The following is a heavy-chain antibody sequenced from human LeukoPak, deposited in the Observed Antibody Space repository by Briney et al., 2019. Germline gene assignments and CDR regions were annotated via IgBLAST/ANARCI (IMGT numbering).Heavy chain of an antibody. CDR2: ISAYNGNT. V-gene: IGHV1-18*01. J-gene: IGHJ4*02. Sequence: ASVKVSCKASGYTFTSYGISWVRQAPGQGLEWMGWISAYNGNTNYAQKLQGRVTMTTDTSTSTAYRELRSLRAEDTAVYYCASRVGWLRPPPDNWGQGTLVTVSS. CDR1: GYTFTSYG. CDR3: ASRVGWLRPPPDN. D-gene: IGHD6-19*01.